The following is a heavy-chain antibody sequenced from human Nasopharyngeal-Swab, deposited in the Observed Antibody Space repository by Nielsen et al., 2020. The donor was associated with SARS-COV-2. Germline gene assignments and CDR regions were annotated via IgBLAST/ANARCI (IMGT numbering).Heavy chain of an antibody. CDR2: IYYSGST. CDR1: GGSISSGGDY. Sequence: SETLSLTCTVSGGSISSGGDYWSWIRQHPGKGLEWIGYIYYSGSTYYNPSLKSRVTISVDTSKNQFSLKLSSVTAADTAVYYCARVLTRNLVVALVLDAFDIWGQGTMVTVSS. J-gene: IGHJ3*02. CDR3: ARVLTRNLVVALVLDAFDI. V-gene: IGHV4-31*03. D-gene: IGHD2-15*01.